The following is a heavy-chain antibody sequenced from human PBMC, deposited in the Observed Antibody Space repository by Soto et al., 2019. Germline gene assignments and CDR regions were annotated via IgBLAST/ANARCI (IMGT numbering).Heavy chain of an antibody. D-gene: IGHD6-19*01. CDR3: VRGWRPAGSDH. CDR2: LYSAGTT. V-gene: IGHV3-53*02. CDR1: GFSVTSNY. Sequence: EVQLVETGGGLIQPGGSLRLSCAASGFSVTSNYMSWVRQAPGKGLEWVSVLYSAGTTYYADSVKGRFTISRDNSKNTLYLQMNSLRAEDTAVYYCVRGWRPAGSDHWGQGTLVTVSS. J-gene: IGHJ4*02.